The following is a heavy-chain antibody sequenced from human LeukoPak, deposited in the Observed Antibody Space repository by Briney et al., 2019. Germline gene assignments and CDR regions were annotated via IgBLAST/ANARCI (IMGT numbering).Heavy chain of an antibody. CDR3: VKGLGYYFDY. V-gene: IGHV3-30*02. J-gene: IGHJ4*02. CDR1: GFTFSSYG. D-gene: IGHD3-16*01. Sequence: GSLRLSCAASGFTFSSYGMHWVRQAPGKGLEWVAFIRYDGNSKYYADSVKGRFTISKDNSKNTMDLQLNSLRAEDTAVYYCVKGLGYYFDYWGQGTLVTVSS. CDR2: IRYDGNSK.